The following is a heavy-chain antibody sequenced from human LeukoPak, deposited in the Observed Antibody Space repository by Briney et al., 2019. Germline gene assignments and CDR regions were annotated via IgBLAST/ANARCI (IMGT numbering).Heavy chain of an antibody. D-gene: IGHD2-15*01. V-gene: IGHV5-51*01. CDR2: IYPGDSDT. J-gene: IGHJ3*02. Sequence: GESLKISCKGSGNNFTNYWIGWVRQMPGKGLEWMGIIYPGDSDTNYSPSFQGQVTISADKSINTAYLQWSSLKASDTAIYYCARHSTECSSGSCYSDAFDIWGQGTMVTVSS. CDR1: GNNFTNYW. CDR3: ARHSTECSSGSCYSDAFDI.